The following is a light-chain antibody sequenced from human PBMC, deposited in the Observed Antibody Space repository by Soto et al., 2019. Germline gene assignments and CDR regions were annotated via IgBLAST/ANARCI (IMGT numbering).Light chain of an antibody. CDR1: TSNIGSNY. J-gene: IGLJ1*01. V-gene: IGLV1-47*01. CDR2: RNN. CDR3: ATWDDSLNDYV. Sequence: QPVLTQPPSASGTPGQGVTISCSGSTSNIGSNYVYWYQQLPGTAPKLLIYRNNQRPSGVPDRFSGSKSGSSASLAISGLRSGDEADYYCATWDDSLNDYVFATGTKLTVL.